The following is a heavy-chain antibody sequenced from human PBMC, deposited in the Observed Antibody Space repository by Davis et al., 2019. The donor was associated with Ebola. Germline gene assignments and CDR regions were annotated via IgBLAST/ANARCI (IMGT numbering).Heavy chain of an antibody. D-gene: IGHD3-3*01. Sequence: PGGSLRLSCAASGFTFSSYAMHWVRQAPGKGLEWVAVISYDGSNKYYADSVKGRFTISRDNSKNTLYLQMNSLRAEDTAVYYCARDGLGFLEWLAYWGQGTLVTVSS. CDR1: GFTFSSYA. V-gene: IGHV3-30-3*01. CDR2: ISYDGSNK. J-gene: IGHJ4*02. CDR3: ARDGLGFLEWLAY.